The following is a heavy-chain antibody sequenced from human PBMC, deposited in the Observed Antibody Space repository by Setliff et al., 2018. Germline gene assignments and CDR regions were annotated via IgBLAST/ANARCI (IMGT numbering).Heavy chain of an antibody. D-gene: IGHD6-19*01. CDR2: IYPDDSDT. CDR3: ARQIGSSLSHFYYYMDV. J-gene: IGHJ6*03. V-gene: IGHV5-51*01. Sequence: VESLKISCKGSGYNFASYWIAWVRQMPGKGLEWMGIIYPDDSDTRYSPSFQGQVTISADKSISTAYLQWSSLKASDTAMYYCARQIGSSLSHFYYYMDVWGKGTTVTVSS. CDR1: GYNFASYW.